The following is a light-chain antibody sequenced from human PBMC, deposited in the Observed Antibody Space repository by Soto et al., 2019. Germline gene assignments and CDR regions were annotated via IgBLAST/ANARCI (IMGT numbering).Light chain of an antibody. V-gene: IGLV2-14*01. CDR3: SSYTSSSTLLYV. J-gene: IGLJ1*01. Sequence: QSALTQPASVSGSPGQSITISCTGTSSDACGYNYVSWYQQHPGKAPKLMIYDVSNRPSGVSNRFSGSKSGNTASLTISGLQAEDEADYYCSSYTSSSTLLYVFGTGTKLTVL. CDR2: DVS. CDR1: SSDACGYNY.